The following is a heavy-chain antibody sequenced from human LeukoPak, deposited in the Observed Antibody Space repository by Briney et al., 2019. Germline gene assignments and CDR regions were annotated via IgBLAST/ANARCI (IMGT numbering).Heavy chain of an antibody. J-gene: IGHJ4*02. V-gene: IGHV3-23*01. D-gene: IGHD2-21*01. CDR3: AKDRTPDGYYSIDF. Sequence: GGSLRLSCAPSGFTFSTYAMTWVRQAPGKGLEWVSVIVGGGGGIEYADSVKGRFTISRDNSKNTLYLQMNNLRAEDTAVYYCAKDRTPDGYYSIDFWGQGTLVTVSS. CDR1: GFTFSTYA. CDR2: IVGGGGGI.